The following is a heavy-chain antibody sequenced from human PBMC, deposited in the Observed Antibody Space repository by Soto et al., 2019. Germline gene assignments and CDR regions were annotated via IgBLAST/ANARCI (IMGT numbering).Heavy chain of an antibody. CDR1: GASIDRSNYY. CDR2: TYYNGNA. D-gene: IGHD3-22*01. V-gene: IGHV4-39*01. J-gene: IGHJ4*02. Sequence: SETLSLTCTVSGASIDRSNYYWDWIRQPPGKGLEWIGTTYYNGNAYYNPSPKSRVTISVDTSKNQFSLKLISVTAADTAVYYCARHFVAVVIKGWGYWGQGTLVTVSS. CDR3: ARHFVAVVIKGWGY.